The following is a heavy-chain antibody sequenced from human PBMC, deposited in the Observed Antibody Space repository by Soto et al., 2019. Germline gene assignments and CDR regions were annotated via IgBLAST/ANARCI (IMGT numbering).Heavy chain of an antibody. V-gene: IGHV1-46*01. CDR2: INPSGGST. D-gene: IGHD3-22*01. CDR1: GYTFTSYY. Sequence: ASVKVSFKASGYTFTSYYMHWVRQAPGQGLEWMGIINPSGGSTSYAQKFQGRVTMTRDTSTSTVYMELSSLRSEDTAVYYCARSGTNYYDSSGYYPWGQGTLVTVSS. CDR3: ARSGTNYYDSSGYYP. J-gene: IGHJ4*02.